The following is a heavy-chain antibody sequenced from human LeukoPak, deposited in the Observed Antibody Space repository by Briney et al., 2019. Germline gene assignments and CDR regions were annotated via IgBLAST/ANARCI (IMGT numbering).Heavy chain of an antibody. CDR1: GYSFTSYW. Sequence: GESLKISCKGSGYSFTSYWIGWVRQMPGKGLEWMGIIYPGDSDTRYSPSFQGQVTISADKSISTAYLQWSSLKASDTAMYYCARTEVGYCSGGSCDAFDIWGQGTMVTVSS. V-gene: IGHV5-51*01. J-gene: IGHJ3*02. D-gene: IGHD2-15*01. CDR3: ARTEVGYCSGGSCDAFDI. CDR2: IYPGDSDT.